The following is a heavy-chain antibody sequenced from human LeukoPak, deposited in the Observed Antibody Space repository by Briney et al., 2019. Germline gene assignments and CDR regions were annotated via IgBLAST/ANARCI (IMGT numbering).Heavy chain of an antibody. CDR3: AIGIAAAGTSGTSRWFDP. CDR2: IYTSGST. V-gene: IGHV4-4*07. J-gene: IGHJ5*02. Sequence: PSETLSLTCTVSGGSISSYYWSWIRQPAGKGLEWIGRIYTSGSTNYNPSLKSRVTMSVDTSKNQFSLKLSSVTAADTAVYYCAIGIAAAGTSGTSRWFDPWAREPWSPSPQ. CDR1: GGSISSYY. D-gene: IGHD6-13*01.